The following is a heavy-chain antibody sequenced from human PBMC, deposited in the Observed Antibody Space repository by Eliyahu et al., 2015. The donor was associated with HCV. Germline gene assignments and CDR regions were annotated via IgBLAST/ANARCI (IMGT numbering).Heavy chain of an antibody. D-gene: IGHD5-24*01. J-gene: IGHJ4*01. CDR1: GFPFSSYS. CDR2: XSSSSNYX. V-gene: IGHV3-21*01. Sequence: EVQLVESGGGLVKPGGSLRLSCSASGFPFSSYSMPWVRQAPGKGLEWVSSXSSSSNYXYYADSVKGRLTISRDNAKNSLYLQMHSLRAEDTALYYCARDSPSRDGYNFGYWGQGTLVTVSS. CDR3: ARDSPSRDGYNFGY.